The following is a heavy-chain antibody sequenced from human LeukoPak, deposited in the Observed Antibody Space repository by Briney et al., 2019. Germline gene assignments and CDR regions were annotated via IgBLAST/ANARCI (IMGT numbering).Heavy chain of an antibody. D-gene: IGHD3-9*01. CDR3: ARGNILTGYCFDF. V-gene: IGHV4-34*01. CDR2: IHYTGAT. J-gene: IGHJ4*02. Sequence: SETLSLTCAVYGGSPTGYYWSWIRHTPGRGLEWVGEIHYTGATSYNPSRKSRATISTDTSKNQFSLRLSSVTAADTAVYYCARGNILTGYCFDFWGQGALVTVSS. CDR1: GGSPTGYY.